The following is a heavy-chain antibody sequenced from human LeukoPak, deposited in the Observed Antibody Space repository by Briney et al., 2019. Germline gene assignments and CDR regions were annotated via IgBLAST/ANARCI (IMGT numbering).Heavy chain of an antibody. CDR1: GGSFSGYY. J-gene: IGHJ6*03. D-gene: IGHD6-13*01. CDR2: INHSGST. V-gene: IGHV4-34*01. Sequence: SETLSLTCAVYGGSFSGYYWSWIRQPPGKGLEWIGEINHSGSTNYNPSLKSRVTISVDTSKNQCSLKLSSVTAADTAVYYCARTLPRAHSSSWYVPSYYYYYMDVWGKGTTVTVSS. CDR3: ARTLPRAHSSSWYVPSYYYYYMDV.